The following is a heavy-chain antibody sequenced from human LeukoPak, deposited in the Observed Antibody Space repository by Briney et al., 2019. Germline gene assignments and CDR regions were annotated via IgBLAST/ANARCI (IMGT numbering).Heavy chain of an antibody. J-gene: IGHJ4*02. CDR3: ARDRGMVRGVTFDY. CDR2: IQHDGRNT. CDR1: GFTFTSHG. D-gene: IGHD3-10*01. Sequence: TGGSLRLSCVVSGFTFTSHGMNWIRRAPGKGLEWVAFIQHDGRNTYHADSVKGRFTISRDNSKNTLYLQMNSLRAEDTAVYYCARDRGMVRGVTFDYWGQGTLVTVSS. V-gene: IGHV3-30*02.